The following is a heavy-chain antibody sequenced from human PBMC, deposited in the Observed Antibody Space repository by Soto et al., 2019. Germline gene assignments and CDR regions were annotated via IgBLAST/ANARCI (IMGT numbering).Heavy chain of an antibody. J-gene: IGHJ6*03. CDR2: IWYDGSNR. D-gene: IGHD5-12*01. CDR1: GFTFSSYG. CDR3: ASSHSGYDSGYYYMDV. V-gene: IGHV3-33*01. Sequence: GGSLRLSCAASGFTFSSYGMHWVRQAPGKGLEWVAVIWYDGSNRYYADSVKGRFTISRDNSKNTLYLQMNSLRAEDTAVYYCASSHSGYDSGYYYMDVWGKGTTVTVSS.